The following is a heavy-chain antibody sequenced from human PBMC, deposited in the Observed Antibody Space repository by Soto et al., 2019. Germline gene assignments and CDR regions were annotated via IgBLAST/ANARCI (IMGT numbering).Heavy chain of an antibody. D-gene: IGHD3-9*01. CDR3: ARGEEVRYFDWLSQDLDY. V-gene: IGHV1-2*02. Sequence: ASVKVSCKASGYTFTSYAMHWVRQAPGQRLEWMGWSNPNSGGTNYAQKFQGRVTMTRDTSISTAYMELSRLRSDDTAVYYCARGEEVRYFDWLSQDLDYWGQGTLVTVSS. CDR1: GYTFTSYA. J-gene: IGHJ4*02. CDR2: SNPNSGGT.